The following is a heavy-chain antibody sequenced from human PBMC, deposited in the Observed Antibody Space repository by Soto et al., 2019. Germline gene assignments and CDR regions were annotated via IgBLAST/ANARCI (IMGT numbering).Heavy chain of an antibody. D-gene: IGHD4-17*01. V-gene: IGHV4-4*02. CDR2: IYHSGST. Sequence: SETLSLTCAVSGGSISSSNWWSWVRQPPGKGLEWIGEIYHSGSTNYNPSLKSRVTISVDKSKNQFSLKLSSVTAADTAVYYCARDLRGGDYGGDDAFDIWGQGTMVTV. CDR3: ARDLRGGDYGGDDAFDI. CDR1: GGSISSSNW. J-gene: IGHJ3*02.